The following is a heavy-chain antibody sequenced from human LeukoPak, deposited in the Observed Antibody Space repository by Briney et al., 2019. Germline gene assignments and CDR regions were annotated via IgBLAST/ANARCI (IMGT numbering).Heavy chain of an antibody. CDR1: GASISSSSYY. CDR2: IYYSGST. D-gene: IGHD1-26*01. J-gene: IGHJ4*02. V-gene: IGHV4-39*01. CDR3: ATPGSGSSSDY. Sequence: SETLSLTCTVSGASISSSSYYWGWIRQPPGKGLERIGNIYYSGSTYYNPSLKSRVTISVDTSKNQFSLKLSSVTAADTAVYYCATPGSGSSSDYWGQGTLVTVSS.